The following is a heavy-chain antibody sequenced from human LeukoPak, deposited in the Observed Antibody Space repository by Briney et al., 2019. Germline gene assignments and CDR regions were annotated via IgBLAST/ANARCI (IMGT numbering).Heavy chain of an antibody. Sequence: SVKVSCKASGGTFSSYAISWVRQAPGQGLEWMGRIIPILGIVNYAQRFQGSVSITADKSTTTVFMELSSQRSEDTAVYFCARARRSDSSWYDYWGQGTLVSVSS. V-gene: IGHV1-69*04. J-gene: IGHJ4*02. CDR1: GGTFSSYA. CDR2: IIPILGIV. CDR3: ARARRSDSSWYDY. D-gene: IGHD6-13*01.